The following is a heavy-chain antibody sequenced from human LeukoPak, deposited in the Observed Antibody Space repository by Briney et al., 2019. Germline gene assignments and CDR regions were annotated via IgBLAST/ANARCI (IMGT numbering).Heavy chain of an antibody. CDR2: ISGGGVGT. CDR3: ARKTQGTYYPLDY. CDR1: GFTFSSFA. V-gene: IGHV3-23*01. D-gene: IGHD1-26*01. J-gene: IGHJ4*02. Sequence: GGSLRLSCAPSGFTFSSFAMSWVRQAPGKGLEWVSAISGGGVGTYYADSVKGRFAISRDNSKNTLYLHMNSLRAEDTAVYYCARKTQGTYYPLDYWGQGTLVTVSS.